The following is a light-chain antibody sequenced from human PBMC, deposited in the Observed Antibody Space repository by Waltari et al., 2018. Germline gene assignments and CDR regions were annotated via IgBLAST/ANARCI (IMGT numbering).Light chain of an antibody. CDR1: QNVGTY. J-gene: IGKJ1*01. CDR3: QNHERLPAM. Sequence: EIVLTQSPGTLSLSPGERATLSCRASQNVGTYLAGYQQKPGQAPRLLIYHASSRATGIPDRFSGSGSGTDFSLTISRLEPEDFAVYYCQNHERLPAMFGQGTNVEIK. CDR2: HAS. V-gene: IGKV3-20*01.